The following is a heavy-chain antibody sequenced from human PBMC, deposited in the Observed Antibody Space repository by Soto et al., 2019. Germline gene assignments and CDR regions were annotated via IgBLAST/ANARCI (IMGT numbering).Heavy chain of an antibody. D-gene: IGHD2-2*02. V-gene: IGHV1-46*01. CDR1: GYTSTSYY. CDR2: INPSGGST. CDR3: ARDMRDVVVPAAIRLPYYYYYGMDV. J-gene: IGHJ6*02. Sequence: GASVKVSCKASGYTSTSYYMHWVRQAPGQGLEWMGIINPSGGSTSYAQKFQGRVTMTRDTSTSTVYMELSSLRSEDTAVYYCARDMRDVVVPAAIRLPYYYYYGMDVWGQGTTVTVSS.